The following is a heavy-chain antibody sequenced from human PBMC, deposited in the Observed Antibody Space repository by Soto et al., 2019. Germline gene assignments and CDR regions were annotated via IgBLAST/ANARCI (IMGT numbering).Heavy chain of an antibody. CDR2: ISGSGGST. V-gene: IGHV3-23*01. D-gene: IGHD2-21*02. CDR1: GFTFSSYS. J-gene: IGHJ4*02. Sequence: GGSLRLSCAASGFTFSSYSMNWVRQAPGKGLEWVSAISGSGGSTYYADSVKGRFTISRDNSKNTLYLQMNSLRAEDTAVYYCAKTATEAYCGGDCYLHYFDYWGQGTLVTVSS. CDR3: AKTATEAYCGGDCYLHYFDY.